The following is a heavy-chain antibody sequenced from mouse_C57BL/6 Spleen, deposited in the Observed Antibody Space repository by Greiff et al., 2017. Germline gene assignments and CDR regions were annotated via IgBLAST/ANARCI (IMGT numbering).Heavy chain of an antibody. CDR2: IYPRSGNT. CDR3: ARAPITTVVEGAWFAY. Sequence: VQLQQSGAELARPGASVKLSCKASGYTFTSYGISWVKQRTGQGLEWIGEIYPRSGNTYYNEKFKGKATLTADKSSSTAYMELRSLTSADSAVYVCARAPITTVVEGAWFAYWGQGTLVTVSA. D-gene: IGHD1-1*01. V-gene: IGHV1-81*01. CDR1: GYTFTSYG. J-gene: IGHJ3*01.